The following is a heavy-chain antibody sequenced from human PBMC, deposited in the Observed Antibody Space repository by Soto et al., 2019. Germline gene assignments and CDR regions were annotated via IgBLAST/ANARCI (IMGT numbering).Heavy chain of an antibody. Sequence: QVQMVESGGGVVQSGRSLRLSCTTSGFTFDSYALHWVRQAPGKGLEWVALISYDGVYKYHAVSVQGRFTISRDSFKNRLYLQMDSSRPEDTGVSYCGRDIWVRRPFYYDTRDTSWGQGTLVAVSS. J-gene: IGHJ5*02. CDR3: GRDIWVRRPFYYDTRDTS. CDR2: ISYDGVYK. V-gene: IGHV3-30-3*01. D-gene: IGHD3-16*01. CDR1: GFTFDSYA.